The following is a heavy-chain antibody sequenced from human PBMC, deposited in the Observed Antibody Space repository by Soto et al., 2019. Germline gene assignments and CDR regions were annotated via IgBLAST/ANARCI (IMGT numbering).Heavy chain of an antibody. CDR3: ARGTSYYDILTGRQTTDY. CDR2: IYYSGST. Sequence: PSETLSLTCTVSGGSISSYYWSWIRQPPGKGLEWIGYIYYSGSTNYNPSLKSRVTISVDTSKNQFSLKLSSVTAADTAVYYCARGTSYYDILTGRQTTDYWGQGTLVTVSS. J-gene: IGHJ4*02. V-gene: IGHV4-59*01. CDR1: GGSISSYY. D-gene: IGHD3-9*01.